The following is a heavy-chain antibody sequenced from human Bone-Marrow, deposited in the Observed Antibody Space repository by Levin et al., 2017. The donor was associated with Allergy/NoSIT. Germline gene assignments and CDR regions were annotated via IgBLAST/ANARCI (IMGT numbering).Heavy chain of an antibody. CDR1: GFTFSSYG. CDR3: ARVREDVVVVAATGGYYYYYMDV. CDR2: IWYDGSNK. V-gene: IGHV3-33*01. J-gene: IGHJ6*03. D-gene: IGHD2-15*01. Sequence: AGGSLRLSCAASGFTFSSYGMHWVRQAPGKGLEWVAVIWYDGSNKYYADSVKGRFTISRDNSKNTLYLQMNSLRAEDTAVYYCARVREDVVVVAATGGYYYYYMDVWGKGTTVTVSS.